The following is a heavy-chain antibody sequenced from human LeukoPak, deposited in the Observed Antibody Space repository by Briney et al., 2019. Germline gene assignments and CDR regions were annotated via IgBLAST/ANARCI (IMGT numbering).Heavy chain of an antibody. CDR1: GFTFSGYP. D-gene: IGHD3-3*01. V-gene: IGHV3-30-3*01. CDR2: ISYDGSNK. Sequence: PGRSLRLSCATSGFTFSGYPMHWVRQAPGKGLEWVAIISYDGSNKYYADSVKGRFTISRDNSKNTLYLQMNSLRAEDTAVYYCARWPTIFGVVIPYYFDYWGQGTLVTVSS. CDR3: ARWPTIFGVVIPYYFDY. J-gene: IGHJ4*02.